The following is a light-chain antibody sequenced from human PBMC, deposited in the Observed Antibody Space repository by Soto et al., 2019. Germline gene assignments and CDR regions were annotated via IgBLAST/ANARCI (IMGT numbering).Light chain of an antibody. Sequence: QSVLTQPPSASGSPVQSITISFTGTSSDVGGFNYVSWHQQHPGKAPKVIIYEVTKRPSGVPDRFSGSKSANTASLTVSGLQAEDEADYYCSSYAGSNNPLFVFGTGTKVTVL. CDR2: EVT. J-gene: IGLJ1*01. V-gene: IGLV2-8*01. CDR3: SSYAGSNNPLFV. CDR1: SSDVGGFNY.